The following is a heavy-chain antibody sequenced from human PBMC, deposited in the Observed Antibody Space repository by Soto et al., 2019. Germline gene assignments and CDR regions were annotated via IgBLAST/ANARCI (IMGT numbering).Heavy chain of an antibody. Sequence: PGGSLRLSCAASDFTFSNYKMNWVRQAPEKGLEWVASISTGSSYIYYADSVMGRFTISRDNANNSLYLQMSSLRPDDTAVYFCARDLHCSAGNCPTDYWGHGTLVTVSS. J-gene: IGHJ4*01. D-gene: IGHD2-15*01. CDR1: DFTFSNYK. CDR2: ISTGSSYI. CDR3: ARDLHCSAGNCPTDY. V-gene: IGHV3-21*01.